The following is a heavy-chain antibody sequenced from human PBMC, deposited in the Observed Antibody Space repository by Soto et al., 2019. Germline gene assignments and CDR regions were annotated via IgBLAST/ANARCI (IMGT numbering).Heavy chain of an antibody. D-gene: IGHD3-10*01. CDR1: GYTFTAYY. V-gene: IGHV1-2*02. Sequence: EASVKVSCKASGYTFTAYYIHWVRQAPGQGLEWMGWINPNGGGTNYAQRFQGRVTMTRDTSINTAYMELTRLTSDDTAVYYCARAVHTMIQGVRFRVDQWGQGALVTVSS. CDR2: INPNGGGT. J-gene: IGHJ4*02. CDR3: ARAVHTMIQGVRFRVDQ.